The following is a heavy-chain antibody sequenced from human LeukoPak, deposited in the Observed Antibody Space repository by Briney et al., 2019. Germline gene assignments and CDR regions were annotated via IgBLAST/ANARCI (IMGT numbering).Heavy chain of an antibody. CDR3: ASGDYSNYYDSSGYYVY. CDR1: GGTFSSYA. CDR2: IIPIFGTA. Sequence: GASVKVSCKASGGTFSSYAISWVRQAPGQGLEWMGGIIPIFGTANYAQKFQGRVTITADESTGTAYMELSGLRSEDTAVYYCASGDYSNYYDSSGYYVYWGQGTLVTVSS. V-gene: IGHV1-69*13. D-gene: IGHD3-22*01. J-gene: IGHJ4*02.